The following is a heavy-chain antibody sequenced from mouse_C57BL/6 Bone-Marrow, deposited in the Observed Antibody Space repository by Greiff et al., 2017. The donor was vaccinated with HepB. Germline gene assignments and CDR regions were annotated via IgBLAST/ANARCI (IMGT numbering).Heavy chain of an antibody. V-gene: IGHV1-18*01. CDR2: INPNNGGT. Sequence: VQLQQSGPELVKPGASVKIPCKASGYTFTDYNMDWVKQSHGKSLEWIGDINPNNGGTIYNQKFKGKATLTVDKSSSTAYMELHSLTSEDTAVYYCARRDDGYLDWYFDVWGTGTTVTVSS. CDR3: ARRDDGYLDWYFDV. D-gene: IGHD2-3*01. J-gene: IGHJ1*03. CDR1: GYTFTDYN.